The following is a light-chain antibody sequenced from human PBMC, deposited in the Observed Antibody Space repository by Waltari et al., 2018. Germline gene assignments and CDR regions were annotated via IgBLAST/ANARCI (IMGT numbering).Light chain of an antibody. CDR1: KLGDKS. J-gene: IGLJ2*01. CDR2: QAT. V-gene: IGLV3-1*01. CDR3: QAWDSSTYHVV. Sequence: SYELTQPPSVSVSPGQTASIPCSGDKLGDKSACWYQQKPGQSPVLVLYQATKRPSGIPERFSGSNSGNTATLTISGTQAMDEAEYYCQAWDSSTYHVVFGGGTKLTVL.